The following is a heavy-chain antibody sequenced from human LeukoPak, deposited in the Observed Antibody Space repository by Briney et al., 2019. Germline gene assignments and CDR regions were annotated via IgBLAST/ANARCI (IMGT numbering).Heavy chain of an antibody. CDR3: ARGSGYSSGWYITAEYFQH. CDR1: GGSISSSNW. V-gene: IGHV4-4*02. J-gene: IGHJ1*01. CDR2: IYHSGST. Sequence: SETLSLTCAVSGGSISSSNWWSWVRQPPGKGLEWIGEIYHSGSTNYNASLKSRVTISVDKSKNQFSLKLSSVTAADTAVYYCARGSGYSSGWYITAEYFQHWGQGTLVTVSS. D-gene: IGHD6-19*01.